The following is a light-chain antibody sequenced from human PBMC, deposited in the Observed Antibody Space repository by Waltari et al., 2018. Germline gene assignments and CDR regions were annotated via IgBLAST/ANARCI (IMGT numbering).Light chain of an antibody. J-gene: IGKJ3*01. V-gene: IGKV1-9*01. CDR1: QGISSY. Sequence: DIQLTQSPSFLSASVGDRVNITCRASQGISSYLAWYQQKPGKAPKLLIYAASILQSGVPTSFSCSRSETEITLTISSLQPEDFATYYSQLLNNYPFTCGPGTRVDIK. CDR2: AAS. CDR3: QLLNNYPFT.